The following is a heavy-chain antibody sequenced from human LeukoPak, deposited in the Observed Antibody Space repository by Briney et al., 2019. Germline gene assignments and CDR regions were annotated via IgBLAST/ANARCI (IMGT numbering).Heavy chain of an antibody. J-gene: IGHJ4*02. CDR2: IYYSGST. V-gene: IGHV4-59*01. Sequence: SETLSLTCTVSGGSISNYCWSWIRQPPGKGLEWIGDIYYSGSTKYNPSLKSRVTISVDTSKNQFSLRLSSVTAADTAVYYCAREKWELLPGSDYWGQGTLVTVSS. D-gene: IGHD1-26*01. CDR3: AREKWELLPGSDY. CDR1: GGSISNYC.